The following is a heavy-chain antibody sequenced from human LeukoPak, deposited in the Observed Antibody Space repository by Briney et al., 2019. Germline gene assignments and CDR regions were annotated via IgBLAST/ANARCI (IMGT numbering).Heavy chain of an antibody. CDR1: GGSINNYY. Sequence: SETLSLTCTVSGGSINNYYWSWIRQPAGKGLEWIGRIYTRGSTNYNPSLKSRVTMSVDTSKNQFSLKLSSVTAADTAVYYCARHSGYYYYMDVWGKGTTVTVSS. D-gene: IGHD2-21*01. V-gene: IGHV4-4*07. CDR3: ARHSGYYYYMDV. J-gene: IGHJ6*03. CDR2: IYTRGST.